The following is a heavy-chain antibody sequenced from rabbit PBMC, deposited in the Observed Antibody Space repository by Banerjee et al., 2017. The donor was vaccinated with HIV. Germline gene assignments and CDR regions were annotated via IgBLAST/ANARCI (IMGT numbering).Heavy chain of an antibody. CDR2: INIDSGST. Sequence: QEQLEESGGDLVKPGASLTLTCTASGFSFSSSDYICWVRQAPGKGLEWIGCINIDSGSTWYASWVNDRFTISKTSSTTVTLQMTSLTAADTATYFCARGADSGYWFYFNFWGQGTLVTVS. CDR3: ARGADSGYWFYFNF. CDR1: GFSFSSSDY. V-gene: IGHV1S45*01. D-gene: IGHD1-1*01. J-gene: IGHJ4*01.